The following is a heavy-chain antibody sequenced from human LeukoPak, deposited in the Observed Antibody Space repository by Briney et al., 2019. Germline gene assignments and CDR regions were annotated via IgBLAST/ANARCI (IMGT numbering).Heavy chain of an antibody. CDR2: IYSGGST. D-gene: IGHD3-3*01. V-gene: IGHV3-53*01. Sequence: GGSLRLSCAASGFTVSSNHMSWVRQAPGKGLEWVSVIYSGGSTYYADSVKGRFTISRDNSKNTLYLQMNSLRAEDTAVYYCARHSNDFWSGYYTFDYWGQGTLVTVSS. J-gene: IGHJ4*02. CDR1: GFTVSSNH. CDR3: ARHSNDFWSGYYTFDY.